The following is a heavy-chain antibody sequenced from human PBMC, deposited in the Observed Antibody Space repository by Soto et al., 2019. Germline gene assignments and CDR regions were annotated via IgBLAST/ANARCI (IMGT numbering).Heavy chain of an antibody. D-gene: IGHD6-19*01. V-gene: IGHV3-30*18. CDR3: AKGVFGSGWYGEGDY. Sequence: QVQLVESGGGVVQPGRSLRLSCAASGFTFSSYGMHWVRQAPGKGLEWVAVISYAATNKYYADSVKGRFTISRDNSKNTMFLQMNSLRVEDTAVYYCAKGVFGSGWYGEGDYWGQGTQVTVSS. J-gene: IGHJ4*02. CDR1: GFTFSSYG. CDR2: ISYAATNK.